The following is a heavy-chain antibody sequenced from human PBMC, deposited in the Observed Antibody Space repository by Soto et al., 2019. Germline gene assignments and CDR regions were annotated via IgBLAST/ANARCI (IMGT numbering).Heavy chain of an antibody. J-gene: IGHJ5*02. CDR2: ISGSGDYT. CDR3: ARRFRYCSGTSCYDP. V-gene: IGHV3-23*01. CDR1: GFTFSSYA. Sequence: EVRLLESGGGLIQPGGSLRLSCAASGFTFSSYAMSWVRQAPGKGLEWVSAISGSGDYTYYADSVKGRFTIPRDNSKNTLYRQMNSLRGEDTAVYYCARRFRYCSGTSCYDPWGQGTLVTVSS. D-gene: IGHD2-2*01.